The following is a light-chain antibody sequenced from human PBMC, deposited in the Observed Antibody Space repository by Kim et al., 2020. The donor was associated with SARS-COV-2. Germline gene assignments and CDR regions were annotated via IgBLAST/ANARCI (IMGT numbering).Light chain of an antibody. CDR2: RNE. Sequence: GQTLTIACYGSRSDIGNNTVYWYQQVPGTSPKLPIYRNEQRPSGVPDRFSGSRSATSASLAISGLQSEDEADYFCASWNDARKGPVFGGGTQLTVL. CDR3: ASWNDARKGPV. J-gene: IGLJ2*01. CDR1: RSDIGNNT. V-gene: IGLV1-44*01.